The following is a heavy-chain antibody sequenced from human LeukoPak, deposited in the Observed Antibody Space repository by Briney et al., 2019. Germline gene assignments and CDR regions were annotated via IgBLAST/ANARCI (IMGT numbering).Heavy chain of an antibody. J-gene: IGHJ4*02. Sequence: GGSLRLSCAASGFTVSSNYMSWVRQAPGKGLEWVSSISWNSNSILYADSVKGRFTISRDNAKNSLNLQMNSLRPEDTAFYYCAKGGVSAPHWGQGTLVTVSS. CDR3: AKGGVSAPH. D-gene: IGHD1-26*01. CDR2: ISWNSNSI. CDR1: GFTVSSNY. V-gene: IGHV3-9*01.